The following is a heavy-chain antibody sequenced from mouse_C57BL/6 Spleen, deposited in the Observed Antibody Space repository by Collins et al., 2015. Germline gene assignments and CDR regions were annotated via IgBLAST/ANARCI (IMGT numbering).Heavy chain of an antibody. D-gene: IGHD3-2*02. CDR3: ARDSSGYGY. V-gene: IGHV1-64*01. CDR1: GYTFTSYW. J-gene: IGHJ2*01. Sequence: QVQLQQPGAELVKPGASVKLSCKASGYTFTSYWMHWVKQRPGQGLEWIGMIHPNSGSANYNEKLKSKATLTVDKSSSTAYMQLSSLTSEDSAVYYCARDSSGYGYWGQGTTLTVSS. CDR2: IHPNSGSA.